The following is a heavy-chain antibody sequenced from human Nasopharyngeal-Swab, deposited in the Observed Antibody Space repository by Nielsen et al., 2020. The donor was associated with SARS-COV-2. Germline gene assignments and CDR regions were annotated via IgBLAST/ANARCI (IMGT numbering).Heavy chain of an antibody. D-gene: IGHD1-1*01. J-gene: IGHJ6*02. CDR2: ISSSSNYI. V-gene: IGHV3-21*01. CDR3: ARLGTESYHYYSLDV. Sequence: GESLKISCVTSGFTFNMFSMHWVRQAPGKGLEWVSSISSSSNYIYYGDSVKGRFTISRDNTQKSLYLEMNSLRVEDTAVYYCARLGTESYHYYSLDVWGQGTTVNVYS. CDR1: GFTFNMFS.